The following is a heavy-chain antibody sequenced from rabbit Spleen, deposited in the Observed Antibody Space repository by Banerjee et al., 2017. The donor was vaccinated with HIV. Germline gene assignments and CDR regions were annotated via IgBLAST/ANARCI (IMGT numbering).Heavy chain of an antibody. CDR3: ARDTSSSFSSYGMDL. D-gene: IGHD1-1*01. J-gene: IGHJ6*01. Sequence: QSLEESGGDLVKPGASLTLNCTASGFSFSSTYYMCWVRQPPGKGPEWIACVAAGVSLTSYYATWAKGRFTISKTSSTTVTLQMTSLTAADTATYFCARDTSSSFSSYGMDLWGPGTLVTVS. V-gene: IGHV1S40*01. CDR1: GFSFSSTYY. CDR2: VAAGVSLTS.